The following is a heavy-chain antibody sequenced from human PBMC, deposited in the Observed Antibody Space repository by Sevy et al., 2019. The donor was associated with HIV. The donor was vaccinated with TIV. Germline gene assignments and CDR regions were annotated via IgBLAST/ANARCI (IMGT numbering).Heavy chain of an antibody. J-gene: IGHJ4*02. D-gene: IGHD3-22*01. CDR3: AREGGYYDRFFDY. CDR1: GFTFSSYS. Sequence: GGSLRLSCAASGFTFSSYSMNWVRQAPGKGLEWVSSISSSSYIYYADSVKGRFTISRDNAKNSLYLQMNSLRAEDTAVYYCAREGGYYDRFFDYWGQGTLVTVSS. V-gene: IGHV3-21*01. CDR2: ISSSSYI.